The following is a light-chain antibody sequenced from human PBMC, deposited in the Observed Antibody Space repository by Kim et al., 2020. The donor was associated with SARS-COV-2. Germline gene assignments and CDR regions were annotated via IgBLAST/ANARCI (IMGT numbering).Light chain of an antibody. J-gene: IGKJ4*01. Sequence: EIVLTQSPATLSLSPGERATLSCRASQSVSSYLAWYQHKSGQAPRLLIYDASNRATGIPARFSGSGSGTDFTLTINSLEPEDFAVYYCQQRSNWPLTFGGGTKVDIK. CDR3: QQRSNWPLT. V-gene: IGKV3-11*01. CDR1: QSVSSY. CDR2: DAS.